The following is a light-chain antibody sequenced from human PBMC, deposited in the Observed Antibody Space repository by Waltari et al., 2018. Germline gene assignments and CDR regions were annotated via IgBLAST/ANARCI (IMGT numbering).Light chain of an antibody. J-gene: IGLJ3*02. CDR3: TSFTSSATWV. V-gene: IGLV2-14*01. CDR1: SSDIGAYKH. Sequence: QSALTQPASVSGSPGQSITISCSGTSSDIGAYKHVSWYQQHPGKAPKRSVYEVSNRPSGVSYRFSGAKSGNTASLTISGLQADDESHYYCTSFTSSATWVFGGGTKVTVL. CDR2: EVS.